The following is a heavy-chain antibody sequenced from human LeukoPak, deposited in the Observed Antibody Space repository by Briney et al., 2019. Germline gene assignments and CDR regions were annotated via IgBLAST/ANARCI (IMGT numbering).Heavy chain of an antibody. D-gene: IGHD5-18*01. V-gene: IGHV3-74*01. Sequence: GGSLRLSCAASGFTFSSYWMHWVRQAPGKGLVWVSRINSDGSSTSYADSVKGRFTISRDNAKNTLYLQMNSLRAEDTAVYYWARYSYGFAFDYWGQGTLVTVSS. CDR3: ARYSYGFAFDY. CDR1: GFTFSSYW. CDR2: INSDGSST. J-gene: IGHJ4*02.